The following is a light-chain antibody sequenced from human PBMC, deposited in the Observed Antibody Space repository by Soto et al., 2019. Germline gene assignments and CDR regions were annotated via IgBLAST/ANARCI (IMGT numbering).Light chain of an antibody. J-gene: IGKJ5*01. V-gene: IGKV2-30*01. Sequence: DVVVTQSPLSLPVTLGQPASISCRSSQSLGDSEGNTYVNWFLQRPGQSPRRLNYKVSNRDSRVTATFSASRSATDFTMKIRRVESEDVDIYYCVQATPCSAVTCGEGT. CDR1: QSLGDSEGNTY. CDR2: KVS. CDR3: VQATPCSAVT.